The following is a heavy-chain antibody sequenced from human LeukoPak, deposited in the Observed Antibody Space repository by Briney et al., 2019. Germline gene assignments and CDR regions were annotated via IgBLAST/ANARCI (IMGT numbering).Heavy chain of an antibody. CDR2: IYYSGST. CDR3: ARRSSGSYFY. V-gene: IGHV4-39*01. Sequence: SETLSLTCTVSGGSISSSSYYWGWIRQPPGKGLEWIRSIYYSGSTYYNPSLKSRVTISVDTSKNQFSLKLSSVTAADTAVYYCARRSSGSYFYWGQGTLVTVSS. J-gene: IGHJ4*02. CDR1: GGSISSSSYY. D-gene: IGHD3-10*01.